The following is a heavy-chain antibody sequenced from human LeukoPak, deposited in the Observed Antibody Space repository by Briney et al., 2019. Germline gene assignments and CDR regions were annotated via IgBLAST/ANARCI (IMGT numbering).Heavy chain of an antibody. CDR1: GGSISSYY. Sequence: MTSETLSLTCTVSGGSISSYYWSWIRQPPGKGLEWIGYIYYSGSTNYNPSLKSRVTISVDTSNNQFSLKLSSVTAADAAVYYCARGVTTTFFFDYWGQGTLVTVSS. D-gene: IGHD4-17*01. CDR3: ARGVTTTFFFDY. V-gene: IGHV4-59*01. J-gene: IGHJ4*02. CDR2: IYYSGST.